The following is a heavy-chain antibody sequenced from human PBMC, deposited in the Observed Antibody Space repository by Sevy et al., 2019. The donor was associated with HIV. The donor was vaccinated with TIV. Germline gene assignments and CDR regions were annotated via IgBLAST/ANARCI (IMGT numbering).Heavy chain of an antibody. V-gene: IGHV3-21*01. CDR1: GFPFGNYS. J-gene: IGHJ4*02. CDR2: ISIRSTYI. CDR3: ARDPGGEAVAAWVTDY. D-gene: IGHD6-19*01. Sequence: GGSLRLSCAASGFPFGNYSMNWVRQAPGKGLQWVSSISIRSTYIYYADSVKGRFTISRDNAKNSLYLQINSLRAEDTAVYYCARDPGGEAVAAWVTDYWGQGTLVTVSS.